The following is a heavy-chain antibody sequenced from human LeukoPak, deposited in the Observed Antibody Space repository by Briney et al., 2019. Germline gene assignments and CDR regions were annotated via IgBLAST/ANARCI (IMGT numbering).Heavy chain of an antibody. Sequence: SETLSLTCTVSGDSISSYYWSWIRQPPGKGLEWIGYIYYSGSTNYSLSLKSRVTISVDMSKNQFSLKLSSVTAADTAVYYCARGSSSGYYWYFDLWGRGTLVTVSS. CDR2: IYYSGST. J-gene: IGHJ2*01. CDR1: GDSISSYY. CDR3: ARGSSSGYYWYFDL. D-gene: IGHD6-19*01. V-gene: IGHV4-59*01.